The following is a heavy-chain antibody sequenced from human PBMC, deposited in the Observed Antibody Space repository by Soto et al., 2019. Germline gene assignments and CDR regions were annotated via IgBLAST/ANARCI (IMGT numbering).Heavy chain of an antibody. J-gene: IGHJ4*02. CDR1: GYTFTSYA. D-gene: IGHD6-19*01. Sequence: GASVKVSCKASGYTFTSYAMNWVRQAPGQGLEWMGWINTNTGNPTYAQGFTGRFVFSLDTSVSTAYLQICSLKAEDTAVYYCARAGRRSGWYDLLCYWGQGTLVTVSA. CDR2: INTNTGNP. V-gene: IGHV7-4-1*01. CDR3: ARAGRRSGWYDLLCY.